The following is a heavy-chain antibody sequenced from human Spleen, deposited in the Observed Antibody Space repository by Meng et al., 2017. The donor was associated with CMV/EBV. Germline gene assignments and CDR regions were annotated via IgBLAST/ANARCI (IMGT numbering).Heavy chain of an antibody. CDR2: ITASGGST. CDR3: AKVVNYDFWSGSLYYYYYGMDV. D-gene: IGHD3-3*01. V-gene: IGHV3-23*01. Sequence: GESLKISCAASEFTFSNSAMSWVRQAPGRGLAWVSAITASGGSTYYADSVKGRFTVSRDNSKNTLYLQMNSLRAEDTAVYYCAKVVNYDFWSGSLYYYYYGMDVWGQGTTVTVSS. J-gene: IGHJ6*02. CDR1: EFTFSNSA.